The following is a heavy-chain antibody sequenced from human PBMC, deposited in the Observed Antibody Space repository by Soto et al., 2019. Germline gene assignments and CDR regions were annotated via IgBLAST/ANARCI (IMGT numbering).Heavy chain of an antibody. CDR3: ARERDSSSWYQTLTAWFDH. CDR2: INAGNGNT. Sequence: GASVKVSCKASGYTFTSYAMHWVRQAPGQRLEWMGWINAGNGNTKYSQKFQGRVTITRDTSASTAYMELSSLRSEATAVYYCARERDSSSWYQTLTAWFDHWGQGTLVTVSS. D-gene: IGHD6-13*01. V-gene: IGHV1-3*01. CDR1: GYTFTSYA. J-gene: IGHJ5*02.